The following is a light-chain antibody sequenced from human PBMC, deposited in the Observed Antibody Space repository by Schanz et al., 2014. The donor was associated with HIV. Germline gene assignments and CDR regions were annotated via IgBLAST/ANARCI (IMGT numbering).Light chain of an antibody. J-gene: IGKJ1*01. CDR1: QGINNS. V-gene: IGKV1-9*01. CDR3: LQYHAYPWT. CDR2: AAS. Sequence: IQMTQSPSTVSTSVGDRVTITCRASQGINNSLAWYQQRPGKAPRVLIYAASTLQRGVPSRFSGSGSETEFTLTISSLQPDDYATYYCLQYHAYPWTFGQGTNVDVK.